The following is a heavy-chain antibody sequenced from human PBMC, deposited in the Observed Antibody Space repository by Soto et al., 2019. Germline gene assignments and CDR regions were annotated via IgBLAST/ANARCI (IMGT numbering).Heavy chain of an antibody. V-gene: IGHV1-69*02. CDR2: IIPVLGIA. Sequence: QVQLVQSGAEVRKPGSSVRVSCKTSGGTFGTYTITWVRQAPGQGLQWMGRIIPVLGIAHYAQTFQGRVTLTADKSTNTVFMELSSLRSEDTAVYYCARIATAEDWFDPWGQGTLVTVSS. CDR1: GGTFGTYT. CDR3: ARIATAEDWFDP. D-gene: IGHD6-13*01. J-gene: IGHJ5*02.